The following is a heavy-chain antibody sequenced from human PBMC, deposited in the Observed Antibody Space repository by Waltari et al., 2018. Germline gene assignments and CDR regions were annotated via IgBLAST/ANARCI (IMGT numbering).Heavy chain of an antibody. J-gene: IGHJ2*01. CDR1: GGSISSGSYY. CDR3: ARVGEMATIHFDL. Sequence: QVQLQESGPGLVKPSQTLSLTCTVSGGSISSGSYYWRWIRQPAGKGLEWIGRINTSGSTNYNPSLKSRVTISVDTSKNQFSLKVSSVTAADTAVYYCARVGEMATIHFDLWGRGTLVTVSS. CDR2: INTSGST. V-gene: IGHV4-61*02. D-gene: IGHD5-12*01.